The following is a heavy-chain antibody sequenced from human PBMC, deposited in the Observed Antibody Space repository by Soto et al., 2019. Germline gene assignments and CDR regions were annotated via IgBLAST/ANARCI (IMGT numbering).Heavy chain of an antibody. V-gene: IGHV4-59*08. J-gene: IGHJ4*02. Sequence: SDTLSLTCTVSGGSLSGHYWNWIRQPPGKGLEWVGRVFSTGSTDYNPSLKNRVTISAGTSKTLVSLRLSSVTAADTAVYYCARTAAGYAPFEHWGQGTLDPVSS. CDR1: GGSLSGHY. D-gene: IGHD2-8*01. CDR2: VFSTGST. CDR3: ARTAAGYAPFEH.